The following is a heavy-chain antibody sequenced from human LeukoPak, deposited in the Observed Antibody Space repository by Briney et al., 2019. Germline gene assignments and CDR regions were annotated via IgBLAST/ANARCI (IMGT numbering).Heavy chain of an antibody. Sequence: GGSLRLSCAASGFTFSSYGMHWVRQAPGKGLEWVAVIWYDGSNKYYADSVKGRFTISRDNSKNTLYLQMNSLRAEDTAVYYCARGSPDIVVVPAAMPDLDYFDYWGQGTLVTVSS. CDR2: IWYDGSNK. D-gene: IGHD2-2*01. V-gene: IGHV3-33*01. J-gene: IGHJ4*02. CDR1: GFTFSSYG. CDR3: ARGSPDIVVVPAAMPDLDYFDY.